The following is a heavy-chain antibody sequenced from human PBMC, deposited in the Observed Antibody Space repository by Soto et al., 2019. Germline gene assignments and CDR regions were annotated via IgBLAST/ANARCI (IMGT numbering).Heavy chain of an antibody. CDR1: GYTLSGSA. J-gene: IGHJ5*02. V-gene: IGHV3-73*02. Sequence: EMQLVESGGGLVQPGGSLKLSCTVSGYTLSGSAIHWVRQAPGKGLEWVGRIRSQANNFATEYGASVQGRFTTSRDDSRNPAYLQMTSLKPEDTAVYFCTRPDYGGNSGNGHHWGQGTLVTVSS. CDR3: TRPDYGGNSGNGHH. CDR2: IRSQANNFAT. D-gene: IGHD4-17*01.